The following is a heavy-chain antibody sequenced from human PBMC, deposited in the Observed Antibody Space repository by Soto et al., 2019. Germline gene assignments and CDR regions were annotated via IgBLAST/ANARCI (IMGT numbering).Heavy chain of an antibody. V-gene: IGHV3-30*18. CDR1: GFTFSSYG. Sequence: AGGSLRLSCAASGFTFSSYGMHWVRQAPGKGLECMAIISYDGRDKYYADSVKGRFTISRDNSKNTLFLQMNSLRAEDTAVYYCAKSQAYCGGDCYRDYYYYYGMDVRGQGTTVT. J-gene: IGHJ6*02. CDR2: ISYDGRDK. CDR3: AKSQAYCGGDCYRDYYYYYGMDV. D-gene: IGHD2-21*02.